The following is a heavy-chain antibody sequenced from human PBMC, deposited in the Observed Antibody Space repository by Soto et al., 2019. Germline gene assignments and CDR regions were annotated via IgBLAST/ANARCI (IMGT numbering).Heavy chain of an antibody. J-gene: IGHJ4*02. CDR2: ISSSGGST. CDR3: AKYQPMTQPRPYFDY. V-gene: IGHV3-23*01. Sequence: EVQLLESGGDLIQPGGSLRLSCAASGFTFSSYAMSWVRQAPGKGLGWVSAISSSGGSTFYADPVKGRFTISRDNSRTTLYLQMNSLRAEDTAIYYCAKYQPMTQPRPYFDYWGQGALVTVSS. CDR1: GFTFSSYA. D-gene: IGHD3-22*01.